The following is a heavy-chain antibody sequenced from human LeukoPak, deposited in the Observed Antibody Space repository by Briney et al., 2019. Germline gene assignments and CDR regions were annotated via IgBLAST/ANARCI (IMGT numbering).Heavy chain of an antibody. CDR2: IYISGSS. CDR1: GGSISSYY. J-gene: IGHJ6*03. D-gene: IGHD2-2*01. CDR3: ARGIYCSSTSCYYYYYYMDV. Sequence: PSETLSLTCTVSGGSISSYYWSWSRQRAGKGLEWVGRIYISGSSNYNPYLKSRGTISVDTSKNQFSLKLSSVTPADTAVYYSARGIYCSSTSCYYYYYYMDVWGKGTTVTASS. V-gene: IGHV4-4*07.